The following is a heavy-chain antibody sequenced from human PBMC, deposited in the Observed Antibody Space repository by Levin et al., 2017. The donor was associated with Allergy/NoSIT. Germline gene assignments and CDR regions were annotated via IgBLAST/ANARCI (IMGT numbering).Heavy chain of an antibody. D-gene: IGHD6-13*01. CDR3: ASRGAAGTGYYYYYGMDV. J-gene: IGHJ6*02. CDR2: ISSSGSTI. Sequence: PGGSLRLSCAASGFTFSDYYMSWIRQAPGKGLEWVSYISSSGSTIYYADSVKGRFTISRDNAKNSLYLQMNSLRAEDTAVYYCASRGAAGTGYYYYYGMDVWGQGTTVTVSS. CDR1: GFTFSDYY. V-gene: IGHV3-11*01.